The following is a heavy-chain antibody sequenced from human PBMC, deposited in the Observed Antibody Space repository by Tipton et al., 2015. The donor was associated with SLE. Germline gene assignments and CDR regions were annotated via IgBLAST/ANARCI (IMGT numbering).Heavy chain of an antibody. V-gene: IGHV4-39*07. J-gene: IGHJ4*02. CDR3: ARDRYSSSLDY. CDR2: LYSSGGT. D-gene: IGHD6-13*01. Sequence: TLSLTCTVSGGSISSTSSYWAWIRQPPGKGLEWIGALYSSGGTNYNPSLKSRVTISIDTSKNQFSLRLSSVTPADTAIYYCARDRYSSSLDYWGQGTLVTVSS. CDR1: GGSISSTSSY.